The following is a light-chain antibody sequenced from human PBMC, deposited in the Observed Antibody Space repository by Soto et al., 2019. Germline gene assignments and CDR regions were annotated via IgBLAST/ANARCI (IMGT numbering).Light chain of an antibody. CDR2: KAS. J-gene: IGKJ1*01. CDR1: QTISSW. CDR3: QLSTFLSEA. Sequence: IQMTQTPSTLSGSVGDRVTISCGASQTISSWLAWYQQKPGKAPKLLIYKASTLKSGVPSRFSGSGSGTEFTLTISSLQPDDFTPYYCQLSTFLSEAFAQGANVDI. V-gene: IGKV1-5*03.